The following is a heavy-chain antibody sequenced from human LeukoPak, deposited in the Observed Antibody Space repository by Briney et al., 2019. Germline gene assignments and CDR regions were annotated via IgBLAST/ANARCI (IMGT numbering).Heavy chain of an antibody. J-gene: IGHJ6*03. CDR1: GGSISSYY. CDR3: ARAFETYISGTHYMDV. CDR2: IFTSGST. Sequence: SETLSLTXTVSGGSISSYYWSWIRQPAGKGLEWIGRIFTSGSTNYNPSLKSRVTMSVDTSKNQFSLKLSSVTAADTAVYYCARAFETYISGTHYMDVWGKGTTVTVSS. D-gene: IGHD3-10*01. V-gene: IGHV4-4*07.